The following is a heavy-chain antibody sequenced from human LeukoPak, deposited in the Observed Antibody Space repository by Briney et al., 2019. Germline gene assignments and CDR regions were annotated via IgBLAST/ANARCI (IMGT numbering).Heavy chain of an antibody. Sequence: QAGRSLRLSCAASGFTFSSYGMHWVRQAPGKGLEWLAVIWYDGSNIYYADPVKGRFAISRDNSKNTLYLQINSLRAEDTAVYYCARYMVRGHQFDYWGQGTLVTVSS. J-gene: IGHJ4*02. V-gene: IGHV3-33*01. CDR1: GFTFSSYG. CDR2: IWYDGSNI. CDR3: ARYMVRGHQFDY. D-gene: IGHD3-10*01.